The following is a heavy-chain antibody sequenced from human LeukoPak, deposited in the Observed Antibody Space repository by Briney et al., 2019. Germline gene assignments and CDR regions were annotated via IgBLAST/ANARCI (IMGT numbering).Heavy chain of an antibody. CDR2: IHPGDSDT. V-gene: IGHV5-51*01. Sequence: GESLKISCNGSRYSFTTYWIRCVRQMPGKGLEWMGIIHPGDSDTRYSPSFQGQVTISADKSITTAYLQWSRLKASYTAMNHCARRYYYDSGGYYYFDYWGQGTLVTVSS. J-gene: IGHJ4*02. CDR1: RYSFTTYW. CDR3: ARRYYYDSGGYYYFDY. D-gene: IGHD3-22*01.